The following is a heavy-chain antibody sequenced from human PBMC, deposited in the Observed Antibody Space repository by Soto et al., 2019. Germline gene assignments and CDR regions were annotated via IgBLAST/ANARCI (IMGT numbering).Heavy chain of an antibody. CDR1: GFTFSNAW. V-gene: IGHV3-15*01. CDR3: SVYDFWSGPVLGIDY. J-gene: IGHJ4*02. Sequence: GGSLRLSCAASGFTFSNAWMSWVRQAPGKGLEWVGRIKSKTDGGTTDYAAPVKGRFTISRDDSKNTLYLQMNSLKTEDTAVYYCSVYDFWSGPVLGIDYWGQGTLVTVSS. D-gene: IGHD3-3*01. CDR2: IKSKTDGGTT.